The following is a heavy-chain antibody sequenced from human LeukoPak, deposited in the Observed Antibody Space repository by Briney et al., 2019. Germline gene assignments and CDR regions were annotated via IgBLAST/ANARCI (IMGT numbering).Heavy chain of an antibody. V-gene: IGHV4-61*02. Sequence: PSETLSHTCTVSGGSISSGSYYWSWIRQPAGKGREWIGRIYTSGSTNYNPSLKSRVTISVDTSKNQFSLKLSSVTAADTAVYYSARSSGYTNWFDPWGQGTLVTVSS. CDR1: GGSISSGSYY. CDR2: IYTSGST. CDR3: ARSSGYTNWFDP. J-gene: IGHJ5*02. D-gene: IGHD3-3*01.